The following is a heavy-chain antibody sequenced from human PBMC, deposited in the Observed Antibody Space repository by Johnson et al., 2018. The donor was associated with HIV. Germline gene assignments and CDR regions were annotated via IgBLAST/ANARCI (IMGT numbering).Heavy chain of an antibody. CDR1: GFTFSSYA. D-gene: IGHD3-22*01. CDR2: ISYDGSNK. CDR3: AREGLITMNAFDI. Sequence: VQLVESGGGVVQPGRSLRLSCAASGFTFSSYAMHWVRQAPGKGLEWVAVISYDGSNKYYADSVKGRFTISRDNAKNSLYLQMNSLRAEDTALYYCAREGLITMNAFDIWGQGTMVTVSS. J-gene: IGHJ3*02. V-gene: IGHV3-30*04.